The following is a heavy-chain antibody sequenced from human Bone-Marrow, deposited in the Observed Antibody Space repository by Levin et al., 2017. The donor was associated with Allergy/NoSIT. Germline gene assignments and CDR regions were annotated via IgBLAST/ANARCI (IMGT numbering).Heavy chain of an antibody. CDR1: GYTFSDYG. Sequence: VKVSCKASGYTFSDYGLSWVRQAPGQGLEWMGWINVNNGHTNYVQKFQGRVTMTTDTSTRTAYMELRSLRSDDTAIYYCARGFDYWGQGTLVTVSS. CDR2: INVNNGHT. CDR3: ARGFDY. V-gene: IGHV1-18*01. J-gene: IGHJ4*02.